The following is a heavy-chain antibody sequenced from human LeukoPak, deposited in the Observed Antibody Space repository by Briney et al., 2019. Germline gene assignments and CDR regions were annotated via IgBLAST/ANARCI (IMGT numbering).Heavy chain of an antibody. Sequence: ASVKVSCKASGYTFTGYYMHWVRQAPGQGLEWMGRINPNSGGTNYAQKFQGRVTMTRNTSISTAYMELSSLRSEDTAVYYCARAPLHAGYDFWSGYSKLYYYYGMDVWGQGTTVTVSS. CDR2: INPNSGGT. J-gene: IGHJ6*02. V-gene: IGHV1-2*06. CDR1: GYTFTGYY. D-gene: IGHD3-3*01. CDR3: ARAPLHAGYDFWSGYSKLYYYYGMDV.